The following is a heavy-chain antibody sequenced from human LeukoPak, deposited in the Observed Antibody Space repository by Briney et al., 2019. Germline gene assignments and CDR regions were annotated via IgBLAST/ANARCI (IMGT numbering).Heavy chain of an antibody. J-gene: IGHJ4*02. Sequence: PSETLSLTCTVSGVSISSSPYYWGWIRQPPGKGLEWIGSISYSGNSYYNPSLKSRVTISADTSKNQFSLKLSSVTAADTAVYYCARGRGYYDILTGYYKPSTGFDYWGQGTLVTVSS. D-gene: IGHD3-9*01. CDR1: GVSISSSPYY. V-gene: IGHV4-39*01. CDR3: ARGRGYYDILTGYYKPSTGFDY. CDR2: ISYSGNS.